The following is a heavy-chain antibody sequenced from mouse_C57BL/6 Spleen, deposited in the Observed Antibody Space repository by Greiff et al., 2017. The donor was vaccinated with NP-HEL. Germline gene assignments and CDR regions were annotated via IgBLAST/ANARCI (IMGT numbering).Heavy chain of an antibody. J-gene: IGHJ4*01. CDR1: GYTFTSYW. Sequence: VQLQQSGAELVKPGASVKMSCKASGYTFTSYWINWVKQRPGQGLEWIGDIYPGSGSTKYNEKFKSKATLTVDTSSSTAYMQLSSLTSEDSACYCYAGQNGTSALYYWGQGTTATVSS. CDR2: IYPGSGST. D-gene: IGHD2-13*01. CDR3: AGQNGTSALYY. V-gene: IGHV1-55*01.